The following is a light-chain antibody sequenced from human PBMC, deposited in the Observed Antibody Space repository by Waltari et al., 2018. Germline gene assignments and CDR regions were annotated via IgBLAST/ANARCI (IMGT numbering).Light chain of an antibody. J-gene: IGKJ2*01. CDR2: DIS. CDR3: HQHNNWPYT. CDR1: QSVSRY. Sequence: CRARQSVSRYMAWYQQKPGQAPRLLIYDISNRATGIPARFSGSGSGSDFTLTISSLEPEDFAVYYCHQHNNWPYTFGQGTKLEI. V-gene: IGKV3-11*01.